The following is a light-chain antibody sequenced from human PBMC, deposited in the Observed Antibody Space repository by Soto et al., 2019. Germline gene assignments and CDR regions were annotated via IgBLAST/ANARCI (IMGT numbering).Light chain of an antibody. Sequence: VVLTQSPATLSLSPWERGTLSCRASQNVFSYLAWYQQKPGRAPRLLIYDASNRATGIPPRFSGSGSGTDFPLTISSLAPEDSAVYYCQQRSNWPRTFGQGTKVDIK. CDR1: QNVFSY. V-gene: IGKV3-11*01. CDR2: DAS. J-gene: IGKJ1*01. CDR3: QQRSNWPRT.